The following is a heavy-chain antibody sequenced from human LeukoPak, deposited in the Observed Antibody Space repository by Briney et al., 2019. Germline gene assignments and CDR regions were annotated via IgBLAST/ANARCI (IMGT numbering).Heavy chain of an antibody. D-gene: IGHD5-12*01. Sequence: GGSLRLSCAASGFTFSSYGMHRLRQAPGKGLEWVAVISYDGSNKYYADSVKGRFTISRDNSKNTLYLQMNSLRAEDTVVYYCAKQGGYSGYQLFDYWGQGTLVTVSS. CDR3: AKQGGYSGYQLFDY. V-gene: IGHV3-30*18. J-gene: IGHJ4*02. CDR2: ISYDGSNK. CDR1: GFTFSSYG.